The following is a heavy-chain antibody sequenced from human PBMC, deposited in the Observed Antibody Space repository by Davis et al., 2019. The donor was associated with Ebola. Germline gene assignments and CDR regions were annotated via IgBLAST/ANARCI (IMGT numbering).Heavy chain of an antibody. J-gene: IGHJ5*02. CDR3: AREKNPIVVVPAAKVWFDP. Sequence: AASVKVSCKASGYTFTSYYMHWVRQAPGQGLEWMGRIIPILGIANYAQKFQGRVTITADKPTSTAYMELSSLRSEDTAVYYCAREKNPIVVVPAAKVWFDPWGQGTLVTVSS. V-gene: IGHV1-69*04. CDR1: GYTFTSYY. D-gene: IGHD2-2*01. CDR2: IIPILGIA.